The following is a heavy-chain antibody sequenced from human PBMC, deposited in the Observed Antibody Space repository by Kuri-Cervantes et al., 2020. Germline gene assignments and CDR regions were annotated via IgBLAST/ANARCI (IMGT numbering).Heavy chain of an antibody. CDR1: GYTFTSYG. Sequence: ASVKVSCKASGYTFTSYGISWVRQAPGQGLEWMGGISSYSGDSNYAQKFQGRVTMTTDTSTSTAYLEVRSLRSDDTAVYYCARESEYSSGAYSLYEYYYHMDVWGGGTPVTVSS. CDR2: ISSYSGDS. CDR3: ARESEYSSGAYSLYEYYYHMDV. J-gene: IGHJ6*03. D-gene: IGHD3-10*01. V-gene: IGHV1-18*01.